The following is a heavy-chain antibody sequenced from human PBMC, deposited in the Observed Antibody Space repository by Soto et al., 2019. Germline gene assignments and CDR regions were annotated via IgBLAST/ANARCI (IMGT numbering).Heavy chain of an antibody. CDR2: IWYDGSNK. V-gene: IGHV3-33*01. D-gene: IGHD3-3*01. Sequence: GGSLRLSCAASGFTFSSYGMHWVRQAPGKGLEWVAVIWYDGSNKYYADSVKGRFTISRDNSKNTLYLQMNSLRAEDTAVYYCARLPLWSGYQGGYYYYGMDVWGQGTTVTVSS. CDR1: GFTFSSYG. CDR3: ARLPLWSGYQGGYYYYGMDV. J-gene: IGHJ6*02.